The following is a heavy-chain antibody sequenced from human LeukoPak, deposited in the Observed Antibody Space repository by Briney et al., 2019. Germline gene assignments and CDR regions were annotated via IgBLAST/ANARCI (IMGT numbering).Heavy chain of an antibody. CDR2: INPSNGAT. V-gene: IGHV1-2*02. Sequence: ASVKVSCKASGYTFTGYYIHWVRQATGQGLEWMGWINPSNGATRYAQKFQGRVTMTRDTSISTAYVELSSLRSDDTAVYYCARGGDSSGSYSSQGDLWGQGTLVTVSS. J-gene: IGHJ5*02. CDR1: GYTFTGYY. D-gene: IGHD3-22*01. CDR3: ARGGDSSGSYSSQGDL.